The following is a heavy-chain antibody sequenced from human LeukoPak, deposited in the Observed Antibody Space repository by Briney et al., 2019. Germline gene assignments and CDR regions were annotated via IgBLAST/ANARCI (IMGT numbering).Heavy chain of an antibody. J-gene: IGHJ5*02. Sequence: GESLKISCKGSGYSFTSYWIGWVGQMPGKGLEWMGIIYPGDSDTRYSPSFQGQVTISADKSISTAYLQWSSLKASDTAMYYCAKDLFITMVRGVITTNWFDPWGQGTLVTVSS. CDR2: IYPGDSDT. CDR3: AKDLFITMVRGVITTNWFDP. D-gene: IGHD3-10*01. CDR1: GYSFTSYW. V-gene: IGHV5-51*01.